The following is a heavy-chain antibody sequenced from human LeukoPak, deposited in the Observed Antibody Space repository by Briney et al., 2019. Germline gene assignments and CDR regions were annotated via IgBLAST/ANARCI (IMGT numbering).Heavy chain of an antibody. D-gene: IGHD6-13*01. CDR1: GGAISTHY. CDR3: ARAPSVAAVDYFDY. Sequence: SETLSLTCTVSGGAISTHYWSWIRQPPGKGLGWIGYIYFSGTTNYNPSLKSRVTISVDTSKNQFSLKLSSVTAADTALYYCARAPSVAAVDYFDYWGQGTLVTVSS. V-gene: IGHV4-59*11. J-gene: IGHJ4*02. CDR2: IYFSGTT.